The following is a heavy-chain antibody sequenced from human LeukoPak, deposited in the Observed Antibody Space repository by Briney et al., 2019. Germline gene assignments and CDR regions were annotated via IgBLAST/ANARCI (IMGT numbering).Heavy chain of an antibody. CDR3: LRDAQRPRLTPDY. Sequence: ASVKVSCEASGYTFNTYGISWGRQAPGQGLEWMGWISTYNGDTSYVQNLQGRVTMTKKPSTSTAYMELMSLRSDDTAVYYCLRDAQRPRLTPDYWGQGTLVTVSS. CDR1: GYTFNTYG. CDR2: ISTYNGDT. D-gene: IGHD6-25*01. V-gene: IGHV1-18*01. J-gene: IGHJ4*02.